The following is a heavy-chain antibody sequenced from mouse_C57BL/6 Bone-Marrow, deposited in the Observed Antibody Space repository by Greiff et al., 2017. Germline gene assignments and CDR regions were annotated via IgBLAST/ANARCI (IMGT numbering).Heavy chain of an antibody. J-gene: IGHJ2*01. Sequence: VQLQQPGAELVKPGASVKLSCKASGYTFTSYWMQWVKQRPGQGLEWIGEIDPSDSSTNYNQKFKGKATLTVDTSSSTAYMQLSSLTSEDSAVYYCANYGSSYKNFDYWGQGTTLTVSS. CDR2: IDPSDSST. V-gene: IGHV1-50*01. CDR1: GYTFTSYW. CDR3: ANYGSSYKNFDY. D-gene: IGHD1-1*01.